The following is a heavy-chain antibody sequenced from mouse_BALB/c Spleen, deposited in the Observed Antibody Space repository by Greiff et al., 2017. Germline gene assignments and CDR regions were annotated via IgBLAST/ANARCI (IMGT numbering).Heavy chain of an antibody. CDR2: ISSGGST. D-gene: IGHD1-1*02. Sequence: DVQLVESGGGLVKPGGSLKLSCAASGFTFSSYAMSWVRQTPEKRLEWVASISSGGSTYYPDSVKGRFTISRDNARNILYLQMSSLRSEDTAMYYCARGGGGYLDYWGQGTTLTVSS. CDR1: GFTFSSYA. V-gene: IGHV5-6-5*01. J-gene: IGHJ2*01. CDR3: ARGGGGYLDY.